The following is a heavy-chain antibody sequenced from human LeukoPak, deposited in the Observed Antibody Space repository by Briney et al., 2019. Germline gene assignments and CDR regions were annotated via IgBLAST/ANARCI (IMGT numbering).Heavy chain of an antibody. J-gene: IGHJ4*02. D-gene: IGHD4-23*01. CDR1: GYSFTSYD. CDR2: MNPNSGDA. V-gene: IGHV1-8*02. Sequence: GASVKLSCKASGYSFTSYDINWVRQATGQGLQKIGWMNPNSGDADYAQKFKGRVTVARDTSARAAYMEVNRLGSEDTAVYYCARSNFGGNVHFDYWGQGTLVSVSS. CDR3: ARSNFGGNVHFDY.